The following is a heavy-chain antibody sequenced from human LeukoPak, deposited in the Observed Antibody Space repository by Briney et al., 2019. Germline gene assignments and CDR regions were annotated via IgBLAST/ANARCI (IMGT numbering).Heavy chain of an antibody. V-gene: IGHV3-30*02. CDR1: GFTFGSYG. Sequence: GGSLRLSCAASGFTFGSYGMHWVRQAPGKGLEWVAFIRYDGSNKYYADSVKGRFTTSRDNSKNTLYLQMNSLRAEDTAVYYCAKSSRNGYDPSYYFDYWGQGTLVTVSS. D-gene: IGHD5-12*01. J-gene: IGHJ4*02. CDR2: IRYDGSNK. CDR3: AKSSRNGYDPSYYFDY.